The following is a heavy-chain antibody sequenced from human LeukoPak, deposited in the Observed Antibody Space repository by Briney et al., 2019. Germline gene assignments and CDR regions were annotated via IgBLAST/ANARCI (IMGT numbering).Heavy chain of an antibody. V-gene: IGHV1-18*01. CDR1: GYTFTSYG. CDR3: ARDWDYSGSYWERLPLDY. Sequence: ASVKVSCKASGYTFTSYGISWVRQAPGQGLEWMGWISAYNGNTNYAQKLQGRVTMTTDTSTSTAYMELRSLRSDDTAMYYCARDWDYSGSYWERLPLDYWGQGTLVTVSS. J-gene: IGHJ4*02. CDR2: ISAYNGNT. D-gene: IGHD1-26*01.